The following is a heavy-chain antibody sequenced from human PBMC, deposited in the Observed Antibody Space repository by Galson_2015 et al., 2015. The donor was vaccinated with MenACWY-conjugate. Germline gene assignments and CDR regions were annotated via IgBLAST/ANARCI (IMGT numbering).Heavy chain of an antibody. CDR2: TYYGKTT. CDR1: GVSIRSFS. CDR3: ARQPDHFYAMDV. J-gene: IGHJ6*02. V-gene: IGHV4-59*08. Sequence: QVQLQESGPGLVKPSETLSLTCTVSGVSIRSFSWSWIRQPPGKGLEWIGYTYYGKTTTTTPSLKSRDTIAVDPTTKQSSLMLSSGAAADTAVYYCARQPDHFYAMDVWGQGTTVT.